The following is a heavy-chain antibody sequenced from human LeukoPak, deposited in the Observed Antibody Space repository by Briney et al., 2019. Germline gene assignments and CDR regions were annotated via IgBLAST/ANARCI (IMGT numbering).Heavy chain of an antibody. CDR3: ATGNYYDSRGYYTFGH. D-gene: IGHD3-22*01. V-gene: IGHV3-74*01. CDR2: IDGDGSTT. J-gene: IGHJ4*02. Sequence: GGSLRLSCAASGFAFNKYWMHWVRQTPGKGLVWVSRIDGDGSTTSYADSVKGGFTISRDNAKNTLYLQMSSLRAEDTAVYYCATGNYYDSRGYYTFGHWGQGTLVTVSS. CDR1: GFAFNKYW.